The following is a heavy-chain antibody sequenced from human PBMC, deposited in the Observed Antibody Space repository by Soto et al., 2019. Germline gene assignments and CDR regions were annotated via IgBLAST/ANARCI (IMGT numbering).Heavy chain of an antibody. V-gene: IGHV3-74*01. Sequence: EVQLVESGGGLVQPGGSLRLSCEASGFTFSTFWMHWVRQAPGKGLGWVSRINSDGSSTYYADSVKGRVTISRDNAKNTLYLQLSSLRPEDTAVYYCARDFGYWGQGTLVTVSS. CDR1: GFTFSTFW. CDR2: INSDGSST. J-gene: IGHJ4*02. CDR3: ARDFGY.